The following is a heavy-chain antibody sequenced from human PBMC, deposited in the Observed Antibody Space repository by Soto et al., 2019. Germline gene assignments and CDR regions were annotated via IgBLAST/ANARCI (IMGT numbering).Heavy chain of an antibody. J-gene: IGHJ5*02. V-gene: IGHV3-7*01. CDR2: IKQDESEK. Sequence: EVQLVESGGALVQPGGSLRLSCAASGFTFSNYWMSWVRQAPGKGLEWVANIKQDESEKYHVDSVKGRFTISRDNAKNSLYLQMNSLRAEDTAVYYCVQSGTKNYFDPWGQGTLVTVSS. CDR1: GFTFSNYW. CDR3: VQSGTKNYFDP. D-gene: IGHD1-1*01.